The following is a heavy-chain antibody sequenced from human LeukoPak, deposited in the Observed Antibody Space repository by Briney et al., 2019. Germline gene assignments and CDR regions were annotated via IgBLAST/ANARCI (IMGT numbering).Heavy chain of an antibody. CDR1: GGSISSSSYY. V-gene: IGHV4-39*01. D-gene: IGHD1-26*01. J-gene: IGHJ4*02. CDR2: IYYSGST. Sequence: SETLSLTCTVSGGSISSSSYYGGWIRQPPGKGLEWIVSIYYSGSTYYNPSLKSRVTISVDTSKNQFFLKLSSVTAADTAVYYCASLSGEGVDFWGQGTLVTVSS. CDR3: ASLSGEGVDF.